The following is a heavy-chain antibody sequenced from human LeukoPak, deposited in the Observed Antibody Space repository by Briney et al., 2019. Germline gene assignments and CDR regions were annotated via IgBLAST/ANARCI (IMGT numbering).Heavy chain of an antibody. Sequence: PGGSLRLSCAASGFTVSGSYMNWVRQAPGKGLEWVSLIYGGGNTYYADSVKGRFTISRDNSKNTLYLQMNSLRAEDTAVYYCAKDGISGSYYIGNDAFDIWGQGTMVTVSS. V-gene: IGHV3-53*01. CDR2: IYGGGNT. CDR3: AKDGISGSYYIGNDAFDI. D-gene: IGHD1-26*01. CDR1: GFTVSGSY. J-gene: IGHJ3*02.